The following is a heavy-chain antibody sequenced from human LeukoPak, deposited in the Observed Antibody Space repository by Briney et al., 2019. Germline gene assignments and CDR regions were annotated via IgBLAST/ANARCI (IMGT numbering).Heavy chain of an antibody. CDR1: GGTFSSYA. D-gene: IGHD2-2*01. V-gene: IGHV1-8*03. J-gene: IGHJ3*02. Sequence: VASVKVSCTASGGTFSSYAISWVRQATGQGLEWMGWMNPNSGNTGYAQKFQGRVTITRNTSISTAYMELSSLRSEDTAVYYCARGGGIVVVPAASSGGGAFDIWGQGTMVTVSS. CDR3: ARGGGIVVVPAASSGGGAFDI. CDR2: MNPNSGNT.